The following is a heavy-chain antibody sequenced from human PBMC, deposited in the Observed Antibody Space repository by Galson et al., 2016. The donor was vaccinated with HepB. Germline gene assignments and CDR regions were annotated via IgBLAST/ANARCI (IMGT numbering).Heavy chain of an antibody. J-gene: IGHJ6*02. CDR3: AREGYGGDTYYGMDV. Sequence: CAISGDSVSGNNIWNWIRQFPSRGLEWLGRTYYRSTWYTECPEFLKSRITINADTSKNQFSLHLNSVTPEDTAVYYCAREGYGGDTYYGMDVWGQGITVTVPS. CDR2: TYYRSTWYT. D-gene: IGHD4-23*01. CDR1: GDSVSGNNI. V-gene: IGHV6-1*01.